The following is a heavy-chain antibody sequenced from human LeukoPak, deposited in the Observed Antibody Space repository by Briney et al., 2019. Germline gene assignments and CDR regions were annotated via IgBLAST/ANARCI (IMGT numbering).Heavy chain of an antibody. V-gene: IGHV1-2*02. Sequence: ASVKVSCKASGYTFTGYYMHWVRQAPGQGLEWMGWINPNSGGTNYAQKFQGRVTMTRDTSISTAYMELSRLRSDDTAVYYCARDLNCSGGSCPTLRYYYYMDVWGKGTTVTISS. CDR3: ARDLNCSGGSCPTLRYYYYMDV. CDR2: INPNSGGT. CDR1: GYTFTGYY. D-gene: IGHD2-15*01. J-gene: IGHJ6*03.